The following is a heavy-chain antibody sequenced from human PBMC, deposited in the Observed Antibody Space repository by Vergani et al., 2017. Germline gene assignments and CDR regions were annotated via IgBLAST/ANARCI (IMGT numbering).Heavy chain of an antibody. CDR2: IYWDDDK. Sequence: QITLKESGPTLVKPTQTLTLTCTFSGFPLSTSGVGVGWIRQPPGKALEWLALIYWDDDKRYSPSLKSRLTITKDTCKNQVVLTMTNMDPVDTATYYCAHSGYYDILTGATGFDYWGQGTLVTVSS. J-gene: IGHJ4*02. CDR1: GFPLSTSGVG. V-gene: IGHV2-5*02. D-gene: IGHD3-9*01. CDR3: AHSGYYDILTGATGFDY.